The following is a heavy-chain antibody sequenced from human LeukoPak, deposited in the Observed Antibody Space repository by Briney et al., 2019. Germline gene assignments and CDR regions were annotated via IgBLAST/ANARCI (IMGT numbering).Heavy chain of an antibody. CDR3: ARGVGGLGNMDV. CDR2: MSPKSGNT. CDR1: GYTFSDYH. Sequence: PGASVKVSCKASGYTFSDYHMHWVRQAPGQGLEWMGWMSPKSGNTDYAQKFQGRVTMTRNTSINTAYLELSSLRSDDTAVYFCARGVGGLGNMDVWGKGTTVIISS. V-gene: IGHV1-8*02. J-gene: IGHJ6*03. D-gene: IGHD3-16*01.